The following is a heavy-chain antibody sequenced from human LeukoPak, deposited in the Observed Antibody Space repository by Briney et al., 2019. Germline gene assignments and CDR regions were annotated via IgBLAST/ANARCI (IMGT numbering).Heavy chain of an antibody. Sequence: SQTLSLTCTVSGGSISSGDYYWSWIRQPPGKGLEWIGYIYYSGSTYYNPSLKSRVTISLDTSKTQFSLKLSSVTAADTAVYYCARSRGNLWSGDWGFFDYWGQGTLVTVSS. D-gene: IGHD3-3*01. J-gene: IGHJ4*02. CDR1: GGSISSGDYY. CDR2: IYYSGST. CDR3: ARSRGNLWSGDWGFFDY. V-gene: IGHV4-30-4*08.